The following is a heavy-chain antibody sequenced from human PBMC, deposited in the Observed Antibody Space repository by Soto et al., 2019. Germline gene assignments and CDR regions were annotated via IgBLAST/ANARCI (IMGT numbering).Heavy chain of an antibody. CDR2: ISFDGSNK. V-gene: IGHV3-30-3*01. CDR3: ARDTKGYYYFYGMDV. CDR1: GFTFSSYA. Sequence: GSLRLSCAASGFTFSSYAMYWVRQAPGKGLEWVAVISFDGSNKNYANSLKGRFTISRDNSKNTVYLEMNSLRAEDTAVYYCARDTKGYYYFYGMDVWGQGTTVTVSS. J-gene: IGHJ6*02. D-gene: IGHD1-1*01.